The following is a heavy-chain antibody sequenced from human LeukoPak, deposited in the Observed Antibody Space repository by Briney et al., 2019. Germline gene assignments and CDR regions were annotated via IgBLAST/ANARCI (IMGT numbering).Heavy chain of an antibody. V-gene: IGHV4-34*01. Sequence: SETLSLTCAVYNGFDSYYMTIVRPPPGKGLEWVGEITYRGSGNYNPSLKGRATISINVSQRQFSLSLRSVTAADTAVYYCARDRGWGLGSSSWYYFDYWGQGTLVTVSS. CDR3: ARDRGWGLGSSSWYYFDY. J-gene: IGHJ4*02. D-gene: IGHD6-13*01. CDR2: ITYRGSG. CDR1: NGFDSYY.